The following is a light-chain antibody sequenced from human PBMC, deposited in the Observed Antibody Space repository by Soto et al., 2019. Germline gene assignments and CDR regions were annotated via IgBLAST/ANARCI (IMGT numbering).Light chain of an antibody. CDR3: QVWDSSAVV. V-gene: IGLV3-9*01. CDR1: NIGSKD. J-gene: IGLJ2*01. CDR2: RDS. Sequence: SYELTQPLSVSVALGQTARITCGGNNIGSKDVHWYQQKPGQAPVVVIYRDSNRPSGIPERFSGSNSGNTATLTISRAQAGDEAGYYCQVWDSSAVVFGGGTQLTVL.